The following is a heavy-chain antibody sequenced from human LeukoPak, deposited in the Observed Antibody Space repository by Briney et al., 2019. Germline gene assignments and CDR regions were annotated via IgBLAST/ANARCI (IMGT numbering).Heavy chain of an antibody. CDR2: MSRSGDII. Sequence: GGSLRLSCAASGFTFSGYNMNWVRQVPGKGLESVSYMSRSGDIIYYADSLKRRFTISRDNAKNSLYLQMNSLRAEDTAVYYCARDVYYGSGSPRLDYWGQGTLVTVSS. J-gene: IGHJ4*02. CDR3: ARDVYYGSGSPRLDY. V-gene: IGHV3-48*01. D-gene: IGHD3-10*01. CDR1: GFTFSGYN.